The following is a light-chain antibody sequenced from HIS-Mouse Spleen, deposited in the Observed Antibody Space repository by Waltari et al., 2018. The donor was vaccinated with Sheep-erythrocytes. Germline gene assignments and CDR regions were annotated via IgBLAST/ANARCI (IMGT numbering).Light chain of an antibody. CDR3: QQYNSYSPLT. CDR2: KAS. J-gene: IGKJ4*01. Sequence: DIQMTQSPSTLSASVGDRVTITCRASQSIISLLAWYQQKPGKAPKLLIYKASSLESGVPSRFSGSGSGTEFTLTISSLQPDDFATYYCQQYNSYSPLTFGGGTKVEIK. CDR1: QSIISL. V-gene: IGKV1-5*03.